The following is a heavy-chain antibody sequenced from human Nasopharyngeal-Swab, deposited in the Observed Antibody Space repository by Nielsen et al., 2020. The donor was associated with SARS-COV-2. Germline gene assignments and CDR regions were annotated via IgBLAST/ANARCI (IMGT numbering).Heavy chain of an antibody. CDR1: GFTFSSYW. CDR3: ARDGTAGGMDV. Sequence: GESLKISCAASGFTFSSYWMHWVRQAPGKGLVWVSRINSDGSSTSYADSVKGRFTISRDNAKNTLYLQMNSLRAEDTAVYYCARDGTAGGMDVWGQGTTVTVSS. CDR2: INSDGSST. J-gene: IGHJ6*02. D-gene: IGHD1-1*01. V-gene: IGHV3-74*01.